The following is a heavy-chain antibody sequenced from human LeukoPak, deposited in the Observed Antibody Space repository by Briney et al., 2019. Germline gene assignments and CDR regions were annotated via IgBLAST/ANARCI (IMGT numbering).Heavy chain of an antibody. Sequence: PSETLSLTCTVSGGSISSYYWSWIRQPPGKGLEWIGYIYYSGSTNYNPSLKSRVTISADTSKNQFSLKLSSVTAADTAVYYCARKEVINGYVGYFDSWGEGTLVTVSS. J-gene: IGHJ4*02. D-gene: IGHD3-16*01. CDR1: GGSISSYY. CDR2: IYYSGST. CDR3: ARKEVINGYVGYFDS. V-gene: IGHV4-59*01.